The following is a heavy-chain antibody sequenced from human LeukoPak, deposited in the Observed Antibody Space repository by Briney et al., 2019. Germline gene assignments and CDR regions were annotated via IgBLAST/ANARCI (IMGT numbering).Heavy chain of an antibody. CDR2: INHSGST. D-gene: IGHD6-19*01. V-gene: IGHV4-34*01. CDR1: GGSFSGCY. J-gene: IGHJ4*02. Sequence: SETLSLTCAVYGGSFSGCYWSWIRQPPGKGLEWIGEINHSGSTNYNPSLKSRVTISVDTSKNQFSLKLSSVTAADTAVYYCARGDAAVAGTFDYWGQGTLVTVSS. CDR3: ARGDAAVAGTFDY.